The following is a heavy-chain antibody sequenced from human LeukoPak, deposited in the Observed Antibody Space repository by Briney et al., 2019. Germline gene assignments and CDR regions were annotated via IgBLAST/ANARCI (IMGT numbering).Heavy chain of an antibody. D-gene: IGHD2-15*01. J-gene: IGHJ3*02. V-gene: IGHV3-23*01. CDR2: ISGSGGST. CDR3: AKVAGYCSGGSCYPPPYDAFDI. Sequence: GGSLRLSCAASGFTFSSYAMSWVRQAPGKGLEWVSAISGSGGSTYYADSAKGRFTISRDNSKNTLYLQMNSLRAEDTAVYYCAKVAGYCSGGSCYPPPYDAFDIWGQGTMVTVSS. CDR1: GFTFSSYA.